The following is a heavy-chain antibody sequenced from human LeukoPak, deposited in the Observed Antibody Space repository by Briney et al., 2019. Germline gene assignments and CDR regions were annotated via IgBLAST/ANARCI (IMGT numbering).Heavy chain of an antibody. V-gene: IGHV3-11*04. D-gene: IGHD5-24*01. CDR3: ARGQRRHIDMAPSFDY. CDR2: ISSSGSTI. Sequence: GGSLRLSCAASGFTFSDYYMSWIRQAPGKGLEWVSYISSSGSTIYYADSVKGRFTISRDNAKNSLYLQMNSLRGEDTAVYSCARGQRRHIDMAPSFDYWGQGTLVTVSS. J-gene: IGHJ4*02. CDR1: GFTFSDYY.